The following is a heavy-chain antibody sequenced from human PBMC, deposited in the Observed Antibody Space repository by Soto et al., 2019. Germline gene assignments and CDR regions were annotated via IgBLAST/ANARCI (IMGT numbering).Heavy chain of an antibody. J-gene: IGHJ4*02. Sequence: QVQLQESGPGLVKPSETLSLTCTVSGGSISDYYWSWIRQPPGQGLECVVYIYYTGSTTYNPTLKRRLTFSVDTSKNQCSLRRHSVSAADTAVYYCARLGRGLQALDSWGQGTLVTVSS. V-gene: IGHV4-59*08. CDR2: IYYTGST. CDR3: ARLGRGLQALDS. CDR1: GGSISDYY. D-gene: IGHD3-10*01.